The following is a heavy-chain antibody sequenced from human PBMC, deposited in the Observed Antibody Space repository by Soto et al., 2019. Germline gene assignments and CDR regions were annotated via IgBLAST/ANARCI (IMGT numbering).Heavy chain of an antibody. CDR1: GGSISSGGYY. Sequence: SETLSLTCTVSGGSISSGGYYWSWIRQHPGKGLEWIGYIYYSGSTYYNPSLKSRVTISVDTSKNQFSLKLSSVTAADTAVYYCATRYRSSWSLFDYWGQGTLVTVSS. CDR3: ATRYRSSWSLFDY. D-gene: IGHD6-13*01. V-gene: IGHV4-31*03. CDR2: IYYSGST. J-gene: IGHJ4*02.